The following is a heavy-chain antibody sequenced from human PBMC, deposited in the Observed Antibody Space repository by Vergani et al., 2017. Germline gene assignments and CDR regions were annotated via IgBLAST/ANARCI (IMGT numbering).Heavy chain of an antibody. CDR2: IYYSGST. Sequence: QVQLQQWGAGLLKPSETLSLTCAVSGYSISSGYYWGWIRQPPGKGLEWIGSIYYSGSTYYNPSLKGRVTISVDTSKNQFSLQLSSVTAADTAVYYCARDGPRGPWSGYFWFDPWGQGTLVTVSS. J-gene: IGHJ5*02. V-gene: IGHV4-38-2*02. CDR3: ARDGPRGPWSGYFWFDP. CDR1: GYSISSGYY. D-gene: IGHD3-3*01.